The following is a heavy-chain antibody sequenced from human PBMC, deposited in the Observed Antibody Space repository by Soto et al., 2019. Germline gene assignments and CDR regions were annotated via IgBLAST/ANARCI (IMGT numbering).Heavy chain of an antibody. CDR3: ASRLEEDYYYYYGMDV. CDR1: GGTFSSYA. V-gene: IGHV1-69*06. J-gene: IGHJ6*02. Sequence: SVKVSCKASGGTFSSYAISWVRQAPGQGLEWMGGIIPIFGTANYAQKFQGRVATTADKSTSTAYMELSSLRSEDTAVYYCASRLEEDYYYYYGMDVWGQGTTVTVSS. CDR2: IIPIFGTA. D-gene: IGHD1-1*01.